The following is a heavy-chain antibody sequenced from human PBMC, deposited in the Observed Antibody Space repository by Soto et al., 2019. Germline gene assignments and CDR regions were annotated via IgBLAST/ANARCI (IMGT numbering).Heavy chain of an antibody. CDR1: GGSISPYY. J-gene: IGHJ4*02. V-gene: IGHV4-59*12. Sequence: QVQLQESGPGLVKPSETLSLTCTVSGGSISPYYWSWIRQPPGKGLEWIGYIYYTGSTNYSPSLKSRVTISLDTSKNQFSLKLNSLTAADTAVYYCARGSPLSSSFPLDYWGQGTLVAVSS. CDR2: IYYTGST. CDR3: ARGSPLSSSFPLDY. D-gene: IGHD6-6*01.